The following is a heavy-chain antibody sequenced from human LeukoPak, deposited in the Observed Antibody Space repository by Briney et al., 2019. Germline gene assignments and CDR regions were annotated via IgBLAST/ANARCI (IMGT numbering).Heavy chain of an antibody. D-gene: IGHD3-16*02. CDR3: AKDGDYVWGSYRWWDS. Sequence: GGSLRLSCAASGFTFSSYAMSWVRQAPGKGLEWVSAISGSGGSTYYADSVKGRFTISRDNSKNTLYLQLNSLRAEDTAVYYCAKDGDYVWGSYRWWDSWGQGTLVTVSS. CDR2: ISGSGGST. J-gene: IGHJ4*02. CDR1: GFTFSSYA. V-gene: IGHV3-23*01.